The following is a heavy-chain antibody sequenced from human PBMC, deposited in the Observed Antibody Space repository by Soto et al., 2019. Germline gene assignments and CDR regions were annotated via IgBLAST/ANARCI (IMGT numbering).Heavy chain of an antibody. J-gene: IGHJ1*01. CDR1: GGCISSGGYY. CDR3: ASGGGGYYYDSSGYYPEYFQH. D-gene: IGHD3-22*01. V-gene: IGHV4-31*03. Sequence: TLSLTYTVSGGCISSGGYYWSWIRQHPGKGLEWIGYIYYSGSTYYNPSLKSRVTISVDTSKNQFSLKLSSVTAADTAVYYCASGGGGYYYDSSGYYPEYFQHWGQGTPVTV. CDR2: IYYSGST.